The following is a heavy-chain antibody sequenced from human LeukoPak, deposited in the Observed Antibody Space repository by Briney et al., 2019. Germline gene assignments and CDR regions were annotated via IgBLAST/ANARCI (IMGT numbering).Heavy chain of an antibody. CDR3: ARDVVGSLDY. D-gene: IGHD1-26*01. V-gene: IGHV3-7*01. CDR2: IKGDESAR. Sequence: GGSLRLSCAACGFTFSTYWMAWVRQAPGKGLEWVANIKGDESARHQADSVKGRFTISRDNTQNSVYLQMSSLRGEDTAVYYCARDVVGSLDYWGQGTLVTVSS. J-gene: IGHJ4*02. CDR1: GFTFSTYW.